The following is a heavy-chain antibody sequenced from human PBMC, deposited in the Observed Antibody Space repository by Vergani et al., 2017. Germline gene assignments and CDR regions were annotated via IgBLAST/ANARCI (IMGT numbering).Heavy chain of an antibody. CDR1: GYTFTSYA. Sequence: QVQVVQSGAEVKKPGASVKVSCKASGYTFTSYAMNWVRQAPGQGLEWMGWINTNTGNPTYAQGFTGRFVFSLDTSVSTAYLQISSLKAEDTAVYYCARGTLPGLYYYYGMDVWGQGTTVTVSS. CDR3: ARGTLPGLYYYYGMDV. D-gene: IGHD1-7*01. J-gene: IGHJ6*02. V-gene: IGHV7-4-1*02. CDR2: INTNTGNP.